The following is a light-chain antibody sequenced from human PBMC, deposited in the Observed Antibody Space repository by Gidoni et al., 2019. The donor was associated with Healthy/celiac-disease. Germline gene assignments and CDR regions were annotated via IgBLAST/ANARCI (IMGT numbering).Light chain of an antibody. CDR1: QSGSSD. J-gene: IGKJ4*01. Sequence: IVMTQSPATLSVSPGERATLSCSASQSGSSDLAWYQQKPGQAPRLLINGASTRANGIPARFSGSGSGTEFTLTISSLQSEDFAVYYCQQYNNWPPLTFGGGTKVEIK. CDR3: QQYNNWPPLT. CDR2: GAS. V-gene: IGKV3-15*01.